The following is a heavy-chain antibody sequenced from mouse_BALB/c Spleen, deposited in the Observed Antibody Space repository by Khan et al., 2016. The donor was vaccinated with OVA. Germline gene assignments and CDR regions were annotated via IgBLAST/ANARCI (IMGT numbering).Heavy chain of an antibody. J-gene: IGHJ4*01. V-gene: IGHV2-6-4*01. CDR2: IWGGGGT. D-gene: IGHD2-14*01. Sequence: QVQLKESGPGLVAPSQSLSITCTVSGFSLSRYNIHWVRQPPGKGLEWLGMIWGGGGTDYTSNLKSRLSISKDNSKSQVFLKMNSLQTDDTAIYYCARAYYRYDGYYAMDYWGQGTSVTVSS. CDR3: ARAYYRYDGYYAMDY. CDR1: GFSLSRYN.